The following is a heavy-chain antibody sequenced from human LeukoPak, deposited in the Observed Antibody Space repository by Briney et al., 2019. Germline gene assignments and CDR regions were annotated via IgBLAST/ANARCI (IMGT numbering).Heavy chain of an antibody. CDR3: ARVPTTTNLYYYYYMDV. CDR2: IYYSGST. D-gene: IGHD1-14*01. J-gene: IGHJ6*03. Sequence: SETLSLTCTVSGGSISSYYWSWIRQPPGKGLEWIGYIYYSGSTNYNPSLKSRVTISVDTSKNQFSLKLSSMTAADTAVYYCARVPTTTNLYYYYYMDVWGRGTTVTVSS. V-gene: IGHV4-59*08. CDR1: GGSISSYY.